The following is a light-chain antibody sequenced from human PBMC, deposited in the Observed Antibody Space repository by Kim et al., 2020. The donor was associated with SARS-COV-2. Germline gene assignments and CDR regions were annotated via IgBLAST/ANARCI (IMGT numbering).Light chain of an antibody. V-gene: IGLV3-19*01. CDR3: NSRDSSGNHHVV. CDR1: SLRSYY. Sequence: LGQTVRITCQGDSLRSYYASWYQQKPGQAPVLVIYGKNNRPSGIPDRFSGSSSGNTASLTITGALAEDEADYYCNSRDSSGNHHVVFGGGTQLTVL. J-gene: IGLJ2*01. CDR2: GKN.